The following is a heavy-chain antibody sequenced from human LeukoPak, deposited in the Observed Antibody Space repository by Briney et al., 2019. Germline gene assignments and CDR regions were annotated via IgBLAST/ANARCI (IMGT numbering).Heavy chain of an antibody. D-gene: IGHD6-13*01. J-gene: IGHJ5*02. CDR3: ARARSSWYTRNWFDP. Sequence: GASVKLSCKASGYTFTGYYMHWVRQAAGQGLEWMGWMNPNSGNTGYAQKFQGRVTITRNTSISTAYMELSSLRSEDTAVYYCARARSSWYTRNWFDPWGQGTLVTVSS. V-gene: IGHV1-8*03. CDR2: MNPNSGNT. CDR1: GYTFTGYY.